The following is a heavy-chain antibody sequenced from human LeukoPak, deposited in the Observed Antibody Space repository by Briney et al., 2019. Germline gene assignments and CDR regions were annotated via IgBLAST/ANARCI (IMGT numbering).Heavy chain of an antibody. V-gene: IGHV4-34*01. CDR3: ARGVAARDVADYYYYYMDV. CDR2: INDSGST. Sequence: GSLRLSCAASGFTFSNAWMSWVRQAPGKGLEWIGEINDSGSTNHNSSLKSRVTIATHTSRKQFSLTVTSVTVADTAVYYCARGVAARDVADYYYYYMDVWGKGTTVTVSS. CDR1: GFTFSNAW. J-gene: IGHJ6*03. D-gene: IGHD6-6*01.